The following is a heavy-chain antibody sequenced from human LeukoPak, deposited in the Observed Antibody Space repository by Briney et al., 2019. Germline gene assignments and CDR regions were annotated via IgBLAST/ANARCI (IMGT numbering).Heavy chain of an antibody. CDR3: AVNYYDSSGYYYAGATDY. CDR2: IYSGGST. D-gene: IGHD3-22*01. V-gene: IGHV3-66*01. Sequence: PGGSLRLSCAASGFTVSSNYMSWVRQAPGKGLEWVSVIYSGGSTYYADSVKGRFTISRDNSKNTLYLQMNSLRAEDTAVYYCAVNYYDSSGYYYAGATDYWGQGTLVTVSS. J-gene: IGHJ4*02. CDR1: GFTVSSNY.